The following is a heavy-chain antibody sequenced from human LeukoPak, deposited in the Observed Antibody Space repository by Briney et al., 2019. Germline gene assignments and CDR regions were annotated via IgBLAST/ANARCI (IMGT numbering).Heavy chain of an antibody. CDR2: ISADGHTK. V-gene: IGHV3-11*01. CDR3: AIAGTYGGYKVFDS. CDR1: RFVFTNYY. Sequence: GGSLRLSCVASRFVFTNYYMSWVRQTPGKGLDWIATISADGHTKYYADSAEGRFTISRDNAKDSFYLQMNSLRADDAAVYFCAIAGTYGGYKVFDSWGHGTLVTVSS. J-gene: IGHJ5*01. D-gene: IGHD5-12*01.